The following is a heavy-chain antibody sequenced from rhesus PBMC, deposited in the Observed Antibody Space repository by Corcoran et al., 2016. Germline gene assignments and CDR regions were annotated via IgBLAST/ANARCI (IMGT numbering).Heavy chain of an antibody. CDR1: GGSISGYYY. J-gene: IGHJ4*01. V-gene: IGHV4S14*01. D-gene: IGHD1-26*01. CDR3: ASAVTGTNYFDY. CDR2: IYGSGGSN. Sequence: QVQLQESGPGLVKPSETLSLTCAVSGGSISGYYYWSWIRQPPGKGLEWIGSIYGSGGSNYLNPSLKSRVTLSVDTSKNQFSLKLSSGTAADTAVYYCASAVTGTNYFDYWGQGVLVTVSS.